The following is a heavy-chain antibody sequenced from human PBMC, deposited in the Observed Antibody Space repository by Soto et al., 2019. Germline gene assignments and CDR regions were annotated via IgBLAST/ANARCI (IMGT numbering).Heavy chain of an antibody. CDR3: ASSVVVAAIPITDAFDI. CDR2: IYYSGST. CDR1: GGSLSSYY. J-gene: IGHJ3*02. V-gene: IGHV4-59*01. Sequence: PTETLSLTCTVSGGSLSSYYWSWIRQPPGKGLEWIGYIYYSGSTNYNPSLKSRVTISVDTSKNQFSLELSSVTAADTAVYYCASSVVVAAIPITDAFDIWGQGTMVTVSS. D-gene: IGHD2-15*01.